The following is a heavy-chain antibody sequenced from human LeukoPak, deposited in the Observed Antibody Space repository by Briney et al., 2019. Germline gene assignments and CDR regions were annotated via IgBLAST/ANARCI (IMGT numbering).Heavy chain of an antibody. Sequence: KASQTLSLTCTVSGGSISSGGYYWSWIRQHPGRGLEWIGYIYYSGSTYYNPSLKSRVTISVDTSKNQFSLKLSSVTAADTAVYYCARVGYSNDYFDNWGQGTLVTVSS. J-gene: IGHJ4*02. CDR3: ARVGYSNDYFDN. CDR2: IYYSGST. D-gene: IGHD5-18*01. V-gene: IGHV4-31*03. CDR1: GGSISSGGYY.